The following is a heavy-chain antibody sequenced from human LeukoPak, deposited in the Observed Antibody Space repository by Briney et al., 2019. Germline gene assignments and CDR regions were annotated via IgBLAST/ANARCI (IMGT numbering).Heavy chain of an antibody. D-gene: IGHD4-23*01. J-gene: IGHJ4*02. CDR3: ARDPHYGGTHFDY. CDR2: INHSGST. V-gene: IGHV4-34*01. CDR1: GGSFSGYY. Sequence: PSETLSLTCAVYGGSFSGYYWSWIRQPPGKGLEWIGEINHSGSTNYNPSLKSRVTISVDTSKNQFSLKLSSVTAADTAVYYCARDPHYGGTHFDYWGQGTLVTVSS.